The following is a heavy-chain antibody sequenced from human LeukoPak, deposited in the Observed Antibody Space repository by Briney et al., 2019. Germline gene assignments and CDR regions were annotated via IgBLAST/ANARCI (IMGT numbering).Heavy chain of an antibody. CDR3: ARNARYYDFWSGSHYYYYYMDV. Sequence: SETLSLTCAVYGGSFSGYYWSWIRQPPGKGLELIGEINHSGSTNYNPSLKSRVTISVDTSKNQFSLKLSSVTAADTAVYYCARNARYYDFWSGSHYYYYYMDVWGKGTTVTVSS. D-gene: IGHD3-3*01. J-gene: IGHJ6*03. CDR2: INHSGST. CDR1: GGSFSGYY. V-gene: IGHV4-34*01.